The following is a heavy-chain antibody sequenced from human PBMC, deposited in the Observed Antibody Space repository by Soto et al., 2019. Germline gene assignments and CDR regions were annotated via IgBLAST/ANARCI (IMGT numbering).Heavy chain of an antibody. CDR3: ARDLAAGDY. V-gene: IGHV1-46*01. J-gene: IGHJ4*02. Sequence: QVQLVQSGAEVKKPGASVKLSCKASGYTFINYYIHWVRQAPGQGLEWMGIFNPTSGSTDYAQKFQGRVTLTMDTSTRTVYMELSSLRFDDTAVYYCARDLAAGDYWGQGTLVTVSS. CDR1: GYTFINYY. D-gene: IGHD6-13*01. CDR2: FNPTSGST.